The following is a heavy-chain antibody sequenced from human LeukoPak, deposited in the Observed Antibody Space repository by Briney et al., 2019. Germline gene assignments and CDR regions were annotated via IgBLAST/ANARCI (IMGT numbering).Heavy chain of an antibody. CDR1: GCTFSSYA. Sequence: GGSLRVSCAASGCTFSSYAMSWVRQAPGEGLEWVSAISGSGGSTYYADSVKGRFTISRDNSKNTLYLQMNSLRAEDTAVYYCAKDANYGDYGRPENWYFDLWGRGTLVTVSS. CDR2: ISGSGGST. D-gene: IGHD4-17*01. CDR3: AKDANYGDYGRPENWYFDL. J-gene: IGHJ2*01. V-gene: IGHV3-23*01.